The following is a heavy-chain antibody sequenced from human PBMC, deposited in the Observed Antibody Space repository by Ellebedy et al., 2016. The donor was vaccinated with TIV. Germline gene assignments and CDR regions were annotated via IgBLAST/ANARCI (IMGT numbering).Heavy chain of an antibody. J-gene: IGHJ6*04. Sequence: PGGSLRLSCAVSGFTFTNAWLSWVRRAPGQGLGWVSVIYGGGNTDYAENVEGRFTISRDNSKNTVYLQMNSLRAEDTAVYYCARARGWYGSDGMDVWGEGTTVTVSS. CDR3: ARARGWYGSDGMDV. V-gene: IGHV3-53*01. D-gene: IGHD6-19*01. CDR2: IYGGGNT. CDR1: GFTFTNAW.